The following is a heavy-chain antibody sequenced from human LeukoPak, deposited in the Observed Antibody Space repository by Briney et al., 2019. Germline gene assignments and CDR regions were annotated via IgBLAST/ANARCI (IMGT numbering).Heavy chain of an antibody. V-gene: IGHV3-30-3*01. Sequence: GGSLRLSCAASGFTFSTYALHWVRQAPGKGLEWVAVISYDGVNKHYADSVEGRFTISRDNSKNTLFLQMSSLRADDTAIYYCPRASMAYSGHYDLDSWGQGTLVTVSS. CDR2: ISYDGVNK. CDR3: PRASMAYSGHYDLDS. D-gene: IGHD3-22*01. CDR1: GFTFSTYA. J-gene: IGHJ4*02.